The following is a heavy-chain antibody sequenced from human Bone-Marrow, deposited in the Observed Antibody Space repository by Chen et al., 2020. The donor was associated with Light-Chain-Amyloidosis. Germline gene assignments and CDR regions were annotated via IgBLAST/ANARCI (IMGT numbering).Heavy chain of an antibody. V-gene: IGHV3-74*02. Sequence: EVQLVESGGGFVQPGGCRRLSCAASGFSFSSYWMHWVRQAPGKGLVWVSRINTDGSTTTYADSVRGRFTISRDNAKNTLFLQMSSLRAEDTAIYYCVYDSHREAAFDIWGQGTMVTVSS. J-gene: IGHJ3*02. CDR3: VYDSHREAAFDI. CDR1: GFSFSSYW. D-gene: IGHD3-22*01. CDR2: INTDGSTT.